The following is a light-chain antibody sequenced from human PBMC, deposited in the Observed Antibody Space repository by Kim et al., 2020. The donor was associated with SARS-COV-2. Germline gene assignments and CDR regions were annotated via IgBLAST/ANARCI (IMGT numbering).Light chain of an antibody. Sequence: IAVIQSPDSLAVSLGERATINCRSSQSVLDTSNNQIYLAWYQQKPGQPTKLLISWASIRESGVPDRISGSGSGTDFTLTISSVQAEDVALYYCQQYYSSPFAFGQGTKLEI. CDR3: QQYYSSPFA. CDR2: WAS. CDR1: QSVLDTSNNQIY. J-gene: IGKJ2*01. V-gene: IGKV4-1*01.